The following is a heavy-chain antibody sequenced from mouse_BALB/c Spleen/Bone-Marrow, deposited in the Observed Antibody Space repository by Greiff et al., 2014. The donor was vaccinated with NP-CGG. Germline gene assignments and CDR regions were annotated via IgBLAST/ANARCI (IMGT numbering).Heavy chain of an antibody. CDR1: GLNIKDTY. Sequence: EVQLVESGAELVKPGASVKLSCTASGLNIKDTYMHWVKQRPEQGLEWIGRIDPANGNTKYDPKFQGKATITADTSSNTAYLQLSSLTSEDTAVYYCAIYYYGSSGFAYWGQGTLVTVSA. D-gene: IGHD1-1*01. J-gene: IGHJ3*01. CDR3: AIYYYGSSGFAY. CDR2: IDPANGNT. V-gene: IGHV14-3*02.